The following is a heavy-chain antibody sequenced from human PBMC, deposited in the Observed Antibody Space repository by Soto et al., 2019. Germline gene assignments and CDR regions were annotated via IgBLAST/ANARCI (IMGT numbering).Heavy chain of an antibody. CDR2: IIPMFGTG. Sequence: QVQLVQSGAEVKKPGSSVRVSCKASGDTSDSFSISWVRQAPGQGLEWMGGIIPMFGTGNYAQKFQGRLTITADESTGTSYMDLKNLRSEDTAVYFCARENRDDNSGWYSSSDWFDPWGQGTLVTVSS. J-gene: IGHJ5*02. CDR1: GDTSDSFS. D-gene: IGHD6-19*01. V-gene: IGHV1-69*01. CDR3: ARENRDDNSGWYSSSDWFDP.